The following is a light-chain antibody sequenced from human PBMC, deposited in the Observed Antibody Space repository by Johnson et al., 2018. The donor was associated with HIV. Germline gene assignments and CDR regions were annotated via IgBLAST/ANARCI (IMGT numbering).Light chain of an antibody. CDR2: ENN. CDR1: SSNIGKNY. Sequence: QSVLTQPPSVSAAPGQRVTISCSGSSSNIGKNYVSWYQQLPGTAPKLLIYENNKRPSGFPDRFSGSKSGTSATLGITGLQTENEADHYCGTWDSSLSAYVFGIGTKVTVL. V-gene: IGLV1-51*02. J-gene: IGLJ1*01. CDR3: GTWDSSLSAYV.